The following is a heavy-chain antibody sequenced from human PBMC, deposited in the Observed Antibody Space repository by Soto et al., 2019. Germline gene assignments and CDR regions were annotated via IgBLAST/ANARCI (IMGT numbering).Heavy chain of an antibody. V-gene: IGHV3-23*01. D-gene: IGHD2-15*01. CDR3: AKGGGVVVVAATPAYYYGMDV. CDR2: ISGSGGST. J-gene: IGHJ6*02. Sequence: GGSLRLSCAASGFTFSSYAMSWVRQAPGKGLEWVSAISGSGGSTYYADSVKGRSTISRDNSKNTLYLQMNSLRAEDTAVYYCAKGGGVVVVAATPAYYYGMDVWGQGTTVTVSS. CDR1: GFTFSSYA.